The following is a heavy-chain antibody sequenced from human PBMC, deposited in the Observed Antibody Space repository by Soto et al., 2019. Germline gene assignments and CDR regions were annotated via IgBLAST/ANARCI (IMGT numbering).Heavy chain of an antibody. CDR2: IHSSGST. V-gene: IGHV4-4*07. Sequence: ASETLSLTCTVSGASMNSYHWSWIRQPAGKGLEWIGHIHSSGSTNYNPSLKSRVTMSVDTSKNQFSLRLMSLTAADTAVYYCARVPRLWAFDYWGQGTLVTVSS. J-gene: IGHJ4*02. CDR3: ARVPRLWAFDY. D-gene: IGHD7-27*01. CDR1: GASMNSYH.